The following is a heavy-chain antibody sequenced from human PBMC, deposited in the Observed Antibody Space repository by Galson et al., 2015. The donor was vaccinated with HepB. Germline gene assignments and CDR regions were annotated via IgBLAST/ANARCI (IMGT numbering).Heavy chain of an antibody. J-gene: IGHJ4*02. D-gene: IGHD3-3*02. CDR1: GFTFSDYG. Sequence: SLRLSCAASGFTFSDYGMSWVRQAPGKGLEWVSTASHTVPTTYYADSVRGRFTISRDNSRHIVYLQMNSLRDEDTDVYYCAKRDTISQYFFDYWGQGILVTVSS. V-gene: IGHV3-23*01. CDR3: AKRDTISQYFFDY. CDR2: ASHTVPTT.